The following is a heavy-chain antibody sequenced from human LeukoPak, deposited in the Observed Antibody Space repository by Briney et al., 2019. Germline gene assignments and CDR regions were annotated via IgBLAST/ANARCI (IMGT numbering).Heavy chain of an antibody. J-gene: IGHJ6*02. V-gene: IGHV4-38-2*02. CDR2: IYHSGST. CDR1: GYSISSGYY. D-gene: IGHD3-22*01. CDR3: ARGGYDSSGYYLGMDV. Sequence: SETLSLTCTVSGYSISSGYYWGWIRQPPGKGLEWIGSIYHSGSTYYNPSLKSRVTISVDTSKNQFSLKLSSVTAADTAVYYCARGGYDSSGYYLGMDVWGQGTTVTVSS.